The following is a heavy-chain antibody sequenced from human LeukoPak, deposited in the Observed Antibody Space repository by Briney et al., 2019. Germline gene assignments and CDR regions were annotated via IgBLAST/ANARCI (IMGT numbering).Heavy chain of an antibody. CDR2: INHSGST. CDR1: GGSFSGYY. V-gene: IGHV4-34*01. J-gene: IGHJ5*02. Sequence: SETLSLTCAVYGGSFSGYYWSWIRQPPGKGLEWIGEINHSGSTNYNPSLKSRVTISVDTSKNQFSLKLSSVTAADTAVYYCARRWNARLYNWFDPWGQGTPVTVSS. D-gene: IGHD1-1*01. CDR3: ARRWNARLYNWFDP.